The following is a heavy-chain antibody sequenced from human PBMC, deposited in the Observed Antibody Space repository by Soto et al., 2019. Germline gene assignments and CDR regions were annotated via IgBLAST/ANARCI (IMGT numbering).Heavy chain of an antibody. CDR2: IYPSDSHT. V-gene: IGHV5-51*01. CDR1: GYNFAGYW. CDR3: ARGGVSTRRFDY. J-gene: IGHJ4*02. Sequence: GESLKLSCNGSGYNFAGYWIAWVRQMPGKGLELMGIIYPSDSHTRYRPSFQGQVTISADKSISSAYLQWSSLRASDTAMYYCARGGVSTRRFDYWGQGTPVTVSS. D-gene: IGHD3-3*01.